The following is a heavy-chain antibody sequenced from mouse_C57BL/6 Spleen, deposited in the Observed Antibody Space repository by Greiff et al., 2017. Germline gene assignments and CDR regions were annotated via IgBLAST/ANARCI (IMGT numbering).Heavy chain of an antibody. CDR1: GYSFTDYN. D-gene: IGHD1-1*01. CDR2: INPNYGTT. J-gene: IGHJ1*03. CDR3: ARALYYGSSPYWYFDV. V-gene: IGHV1-39*01. Sequence: EVQGVESGPELVKPGASVKISCKASGYSFTDYNMNWVKQSNGKSLEWIGVINPNYGTTSYNQKFKGKATLTVDQSSSTAYMQLNSLTSEDSAVYYCARALYYGSSPYWYFDVWGTGTTVTVSS.